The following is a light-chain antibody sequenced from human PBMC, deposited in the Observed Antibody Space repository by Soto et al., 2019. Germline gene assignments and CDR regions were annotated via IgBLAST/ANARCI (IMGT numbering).Light chain of an antibody. CDR1: SSNIGAGYD. Sequence: QSVLTQPPSVSGAPGQRVTISCTGSSSNIGAGYDVHWYQQLPGTAPKLLIYGNSNRPSGVPDRFSGSKSGTSASLAIPGLQAEDEADYYCQSCDSSRRVPVFGGGTKLTVL. CDR3: QSCDSSRRVPV. J-gene: IGLJ2*01. CDR2: GNS. V-gene: IGLV1-40*01.